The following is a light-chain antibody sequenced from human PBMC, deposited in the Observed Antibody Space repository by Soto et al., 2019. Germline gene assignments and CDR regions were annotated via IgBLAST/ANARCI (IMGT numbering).Light chain of an antibody. J-gene: IGKJ2*01. CDR2: KAS. CDR3: QQYDTYST. CDR1: QSISSW. Sequence: DIQMTQSPSTLSASVGDRVTITCRASQSISSWFAWYQQKPGKAPKLLVYKASSLESGVPSRFSGSGSGTEFTLTISSLQPDDFATYYCQQYDTYSTFGQGTKLDIK. V-gene: IGKV1-5*03.